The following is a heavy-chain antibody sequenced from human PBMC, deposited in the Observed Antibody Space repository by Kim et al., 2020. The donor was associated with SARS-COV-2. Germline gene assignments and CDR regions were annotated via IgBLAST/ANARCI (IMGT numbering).Heavy chain of an antibody. D-gene: IGHD3-3*01. CDR2: IYSGGST. Sequence: GGSLRLSCAASEFSVSSNFMSWVRQAPGKGLEWVSVIYSGGSTYYADSVKGRFTISRDKSKNTLHLQMNSLRAEDTAVHYCARGLYDDFWSGYQTQYNW. V-gene: IGHV3-53*01. J-gene: IGHJ2*01. CDR3: ARGLYDDFWSGYQTQYNW. CDR1: EFSVSSNF.